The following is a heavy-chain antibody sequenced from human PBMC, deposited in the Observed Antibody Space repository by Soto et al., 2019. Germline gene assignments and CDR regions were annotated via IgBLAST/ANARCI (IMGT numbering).Heavy chain of an antibody. V-gene: IGHV1-3*01. J-gene: IGHJ6*02. D-gene: IGHD7-27*01. CDR2: INADNGNT. CDR1: GYTFTSYA. CDR3: ARDWGNYYYGMDV. Sequence: QVQLVQSGAEVKKPGASVKVSCKASGYTFTSYAIHWVRQAPGQRLEGMGWINADNGNTKYSQKFQGRVTITRDTSASPAQMEVSSLRSEDTAVYYCARDWGNYYYGMDVWGPGTTVTVSS.